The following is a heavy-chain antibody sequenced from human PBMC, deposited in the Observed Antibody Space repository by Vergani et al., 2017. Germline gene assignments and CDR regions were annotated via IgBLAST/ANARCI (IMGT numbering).Heavy chain of an antibody. Sequence: EVHLLESGGGLIQPGGSLRISCAASGFTFDNYAMTWVRQAPGKGLQWVSGISGSGSSKFYEDSLKGRVTISRDNSKNTLSLQMNSLTAEDTAIYYCAKVGRSEVAGTFGAFDIWGQGTMVTVSS. D-gene: IGHD6-19*01. J-gene: IGHJ3*02. CDR1: GFTFDNYA. V-gene: IGHV3-23*01. CDR3: AKVGRSEVAGTFGAFDI. CDR2: ISGSGSSK.